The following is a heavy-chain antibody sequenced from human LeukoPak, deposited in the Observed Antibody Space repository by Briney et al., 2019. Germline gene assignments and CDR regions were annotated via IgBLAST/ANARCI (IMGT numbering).Heavy chain of an antibody. Sequence: ASVKVSCKVSGYTLTELSMHWVRRAPGKGLEWMGGFDPEDGETIYAQKFQGRVTMTEDPSTDTAYMELSSLRSEDTAVYYCATMIVVTSNWFDPWGQGTLVTVSS. J-gene: IGHJ5*02. CDR1: GYTLTELS. CDR2: FDPEDGET. D-gene: IGHD3-22*01. V-gene: IGHV1-24*01. CDR3: ATMIVVTSNWFDP.